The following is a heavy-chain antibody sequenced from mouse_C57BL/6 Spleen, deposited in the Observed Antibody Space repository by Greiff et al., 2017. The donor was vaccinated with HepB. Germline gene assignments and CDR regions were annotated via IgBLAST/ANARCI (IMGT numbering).Heavy chain of an antibody. CDR2: ISNGGGST. V-gene: IGHV5-12*01. Sequence: EVQLVESGGGLVQPGGSLKLSCAASGFTFSDYYMYWVRQTPEKRLEWVAYISNGGGSTYYPDTVKGRFTISRDNAKNTLYLQMSRLKSEDTAMYYCARQDGYYLAYWGQGTLVTVSA. CDR1: GFTFSDYY. D-gene: IGHD2-3*01. CDR3: ARQDGYYLAY. J-gene: IGHJ3*01.